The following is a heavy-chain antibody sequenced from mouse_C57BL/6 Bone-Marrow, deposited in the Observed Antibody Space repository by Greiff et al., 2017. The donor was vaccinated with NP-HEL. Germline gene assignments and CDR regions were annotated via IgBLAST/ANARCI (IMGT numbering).Heavy chain of an antibody. CDR3: ANTYYRYFDV. CDR1: GYTFTSYG. CDR2: IYPRSGNT. V-gene: IGHV1-81*01. D-gene: IGHD5-1*01. Sequence: QVQLKQSGAELARPGASVKLSCKASGYTFTSYGISWVKQRPGQGLEWIGEIYPRSGNTYYNEKFKGKATLTADKSSSTAYMELRSLTSEDSAVYFCANTYYRYFDVWGTGTTVTVSS. J-gene: IGHJ1*03.